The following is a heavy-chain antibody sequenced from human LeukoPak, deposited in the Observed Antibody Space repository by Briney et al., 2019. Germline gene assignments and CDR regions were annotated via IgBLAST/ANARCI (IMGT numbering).Heavy chain of an antibody. J-gene: IGHJ4*02. Sequence: SETLSLTCAVYGGSFSGYYWSWIRQPPGKGLEWIGEINHSGSTNYNPSLKSRVTISVDTSKNQFSLKLSSVTAADTAVYYCAMTGGRPRFSPNFDYWGQGTLVTVSS. CDR3: AMTGGRPRFSPNFDY. D-gene: IGHD3-3*01. CDR1: GGSFSGYY. V-gene: IGHV4-34*01. CDR2: INHSGST.